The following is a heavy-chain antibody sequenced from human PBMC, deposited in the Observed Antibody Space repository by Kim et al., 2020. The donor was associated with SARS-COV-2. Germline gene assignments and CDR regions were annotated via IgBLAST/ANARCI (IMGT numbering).Heavy chain of an antibody. CDR3: ARADIVVVPADLQYYMDV. D-gene: IGHD2-2*01. V-gene: IGHV1-2*02. CDR1: GYTFTGYY. J-gene: IGHJ6*03. CDR2: INPNSGGT. Sequence: ASVKVSCKASGYTFTGYYMHWVRQAPGQGLEWMGWINPNSGGTNYAQKFQGRVTMTRDTSISTAYMELSRLRSDDTAVYYCARADIVVVPADLQYYMDVWGKGTTVTVSS.